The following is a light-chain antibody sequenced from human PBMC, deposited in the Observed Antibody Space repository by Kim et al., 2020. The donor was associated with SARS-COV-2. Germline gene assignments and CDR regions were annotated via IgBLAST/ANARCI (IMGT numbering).Light chain of an antibody. J-gene: IGKJ2*01. CDR2: LGS. Sequence: DIVMTQSPPSLPVTPGEPASISCRSSQSLLYSNGYNYLDWYLQKPGQSPHLLIYLGSNRASGVPDRFSGSGSGTDFTLKISRVEAEDVGVYYCFQSLQIPRTFGQGTKLEI. CDR3: FQSLQIPRT. CDR1: QSLLYSNGYNY. V-gene: IGKV2-28*01.